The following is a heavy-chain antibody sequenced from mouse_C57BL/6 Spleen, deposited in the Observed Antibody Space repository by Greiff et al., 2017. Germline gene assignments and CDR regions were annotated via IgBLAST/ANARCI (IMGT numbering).Heavy chain of an antibody. Sequence: DVMLVESGAGLVKPGGSLKLSCAASGFTFSSYAMSWVRQTPEKRLEWVAYISCGGDYISYADTVKGRLTISRYNARNTLYLQMSSLKSEDTAMYYCTRGDYDGAWFAYWGQGTLVTVSA. J-gene: IGHJ3*01. D-gene: IGHD2-4*01. V-gene: IGHV5-9-1*02. CDR1: GFTFSSYA. CDR2: ISCGGDYI. CDR3: TRGDYDGAWFAY.